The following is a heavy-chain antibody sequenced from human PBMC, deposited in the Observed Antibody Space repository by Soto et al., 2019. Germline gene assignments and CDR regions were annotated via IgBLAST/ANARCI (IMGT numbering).Heavy chain of an antibody. CDR2: IKSKTNGGTT. Sequence: GGSLRLSCAASGFTFSNAWMSWVRQAPGKGLEWVGRIKSKTNGGTTNYAAPVKGRFTISRDDSKNTLYLQMNSLKTEDTAVYYCTTSPIVVVPAARDYWGQGTLVTVSS. V-gene: IGHV3-15*01. CDR1: GFTFSNAW. J-gene: IGHJ4*02. D-gene: IGHD2-2*01. CDR3: TTSPIVVVPAARDY.